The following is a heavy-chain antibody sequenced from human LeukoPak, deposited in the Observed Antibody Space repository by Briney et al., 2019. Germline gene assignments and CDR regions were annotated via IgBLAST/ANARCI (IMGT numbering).Heavy chain of an antibody. J-gene: IGHJ5*02. CDR2: IIPIFGTA. V-gene: IGHV1-69*13. Sequence: GASVKVSCKASGGTFISYAISWVRQAPGQGLEWMGGIIPIFGTANYAQKFQGRVTITADESTSTAYMELSSLRSEDTAVYYCARLHGDYEVRWFDPWGQGTLVTVSS. CDR3: ARLHGDYEVRWFDP. CDR1: GGTFISYA. D-gene: IGHD4-17*01.